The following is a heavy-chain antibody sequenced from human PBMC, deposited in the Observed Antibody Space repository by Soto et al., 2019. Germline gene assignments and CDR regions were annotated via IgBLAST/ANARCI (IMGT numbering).Heavy chain of an antibody. V-gene: IGHV1-58*01. CDR3: AAGRLYYYDISGYYSPYYYYGMDV. D-gene: IGHD3-22*01. J-gene: IGHJ6*02. CDR2: IVVVIGNT. CDR1: GFTFTSSA. Sequence: SVKVFCKASGFTFTSSAVQWVRPARGQRPEWKGWIVVVIGNTNYAQKFQERVTITRDMSTSTAYMELSSLRSEDTAVYYCAAGRLYYYDISGYYSPYYYYGMDVWGQGTTVTVSS.